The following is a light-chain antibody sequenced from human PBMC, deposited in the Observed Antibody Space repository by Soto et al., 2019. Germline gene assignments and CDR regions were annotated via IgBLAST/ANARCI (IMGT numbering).Light chain of an antibody. J-gene: IGKJ2*01. CDR2: DAS. CDR3: QLLSNWPPYT. CDR1: QSVSSY. Sequence: EIVLTQSPATLSLSPGERATLSCRASQSVSSYLAWYQQKPGQAPRLLIYDASHRATGIPARFSASGSGTDFNLTISRLEPEDCAGYYCQLLSNWPPYTFGQGTKLEIK. V-gene: IGKV3-11*01.